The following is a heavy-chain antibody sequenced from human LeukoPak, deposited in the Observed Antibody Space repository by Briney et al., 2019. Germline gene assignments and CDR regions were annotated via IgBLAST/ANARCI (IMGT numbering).Heavy chain of an antibody. V-gene: IGHV3-9*01. CDR2: ISWNSGSI. Sequence: GGSLRLSCAASGFTFDDYAMHWVRQAPGKGLEWVSGISWNSGSIGYADSVKGRFTISRDNAKNSLYLQMNSLRAEDTAVYYCARDSYDSSGYSWGQGTLVTVSS. CDR1: GFTFDDYA. CDR3: ARDSYDSSGYS. J-gene: IGHJ4*02. D-gene: IGHD3-22*01.